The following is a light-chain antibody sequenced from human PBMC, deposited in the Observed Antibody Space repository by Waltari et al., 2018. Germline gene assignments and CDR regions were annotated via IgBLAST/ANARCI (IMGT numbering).Light chain of an antibody. CDR3: CSYAGSSTWV. CDR1: TSHVGTYNL. CDR2: EGS. V-gene: IGLV2-23*01. J-gene: IGLJ3*02. Sequence: QSALTQPASVSGSPGQSITISCSGTTSHVGTYNLVSCYQQHPGKAPRLIIYEGSARPSGISNRFSGSTSANTASLTISGLQTEDEADYYCCSYAGSSTWVFGGGTKVTVL.